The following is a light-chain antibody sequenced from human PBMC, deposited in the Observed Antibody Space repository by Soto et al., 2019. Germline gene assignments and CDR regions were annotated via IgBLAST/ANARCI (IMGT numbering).Light chain of an antibody. CDR3: QSYDSTLSGYV. J-gene: IGLJ1*01. V-gene: IGLV1-40*01. CDR2: ANT. CDR1: SSNIGAGYD. Sequence: QSVLTQPPSVSGAPRQRVTISCTGSSSNIGAGYDVHWYQRLPGTAPKLLIYANTNRPSGAPDRFSGTKSATSASASLAITGLQAEDEADYYCQSYDSTLSGYVFGTGTKVTVL.